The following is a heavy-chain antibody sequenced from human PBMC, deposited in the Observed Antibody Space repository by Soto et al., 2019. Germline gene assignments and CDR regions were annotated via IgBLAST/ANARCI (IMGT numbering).Heavy chain of an antibody. CDR3: AKGSAYYYYYGMDV. CDR2: ISGSGGST. CDR1: GFTFSSYA. V-gene: IGHV3-23*01. J-gene: IGHJ6*02. Sequence: EVQLLESGGGLVQPGGSLRLSCAASGFTFSSYAMSWVRQAPGKGLEWVSAISGSGGSTYYADSVKGRFTISRDNXRNTLYLQMNTLRAEDRAVYYCAKGSAYYYYYGMDVWGQGTTVTVSS.